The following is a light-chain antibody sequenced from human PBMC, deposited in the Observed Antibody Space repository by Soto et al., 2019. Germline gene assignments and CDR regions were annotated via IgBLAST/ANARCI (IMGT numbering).Light chain of an antibody. CDR3: SSYTSSNTLV. CDR1: SSDVGAYNY. Sequence: QSALTQPASVSGSPGQSITISCTGTSSDVGAYNYVSWYQQHPANAPKLMIFEVSDRPSGVSHRFSGSESGNTASLTISGRQAEGEADYYCSSYTSSNTLVFGGGTKLTVL. J-gene: IGLJ2*01. CDR2: EVS. V-gene: IGLV2-14*01.